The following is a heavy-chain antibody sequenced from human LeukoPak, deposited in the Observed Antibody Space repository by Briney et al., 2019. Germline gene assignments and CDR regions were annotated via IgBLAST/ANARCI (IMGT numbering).Heavy chain of an antibody. Sequence: GGSLRLSCAASGFTFDDFAMQWVRQTPGQGLEWVSLISGDGDTTYYADSVRGRFTISRDNGKNSLYLQMNNLRTEDTAFYFCVKDGGNIYNWFDSWGQGTLVTVSS. J-gene: IGHJ5*01. CDR3: VKDGGNIYNWFDS. D-gene: IGHD3-16*01. CDR1: GFTFDDFA. V-gene: IGHV3-43*02. CDR2: ISGDGDTT.